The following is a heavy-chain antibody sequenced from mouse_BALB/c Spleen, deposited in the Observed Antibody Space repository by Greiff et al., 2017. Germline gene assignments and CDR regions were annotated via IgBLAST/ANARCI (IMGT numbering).Heavy chain of an antibody. J-gene: IGHJ4*01. V-gene: IGHV3-2*02. CDR2: ISYSGST. Sequence: EVKLQESGPGLVKPSQSLSLTCTVTGYSITSDYAWNWIRQFPGNKLEWMGYISYSGSTSYNPSLKSRISITRDTSKNQFFLQLNSVTTEDTATYYCARLYYDYSYAMDYCGQGTSVTVSS. CDR1: GYSITSDYA. CDR3: ARLYYDYSYAMDY. D-gene: IGHD2-4*01.